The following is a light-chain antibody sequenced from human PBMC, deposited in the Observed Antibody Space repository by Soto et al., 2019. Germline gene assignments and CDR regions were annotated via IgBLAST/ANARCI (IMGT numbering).Light chain of an antibody. J-gene: IGKJ3*01. CDR1: QSIGTY. Sequence: DFQMTQSPSSLSASVGDRVTITCRPSQSIGTYLNWYQQKPGKAPKLLIYATSNLQRGVPSRFSGSGSGTDFTLTINSLQPDDFATYYCQQSHTSPPMATFGPGTKVD. V-gene: IGKV1-39*01. CDR3: QQSHTSPPMAT. CDR2: ATS.